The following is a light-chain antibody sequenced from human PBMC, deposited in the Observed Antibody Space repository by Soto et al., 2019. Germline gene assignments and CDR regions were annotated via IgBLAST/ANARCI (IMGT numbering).Light chain of an antibody. CDR3: KQYRNWPPLT. Sequence: EIVMTQSPATLSVSPGETATLSCRASQSVGRAVAWYQHKPGQTPRHLIVAASIRATGVPGRFSGGGSGTEFTLTISSLQSEDFAVYYCKQYRNWPPLTFGGGTTVEIK. J-gene: IGKJ4*01. CDR2: AAS. V-gene: IGKV3-15*01. CDR1: QSVGRA.